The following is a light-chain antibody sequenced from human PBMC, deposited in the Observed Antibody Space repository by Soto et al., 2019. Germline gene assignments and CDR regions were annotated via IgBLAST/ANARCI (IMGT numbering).Light chain of an antibody. V-gene: IGKV1-27*01. CDR3: QKYSSVPV. CDR1: QDIRNF. J-gene: IGKJ3*01. Sequence: DIQMTQSPTSLSASVGDRVTITCRASQDIRNFVAWYQQKPGKAPKLLIYAASTLQSGVPSRFSGSGSGTYFTLTINRLQPEYVATYSCQKYSSVPVFGPGTKVEIK. CDR2: AAS.